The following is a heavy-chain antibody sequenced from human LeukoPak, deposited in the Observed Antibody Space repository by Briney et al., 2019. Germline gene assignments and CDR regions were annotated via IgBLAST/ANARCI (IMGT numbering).Heavy chain of an antibody. CDR1: GFTFSNFA. V-gene: IGHV3-48*02. CDR2: ISGSSRTI. CDR3: ARNEWADY. Sequence: GGSLRLSCEASGFTFSNFAMTWVRQAPGKGPEWVSYISGSSRTIYYADSVKGRFTISRDNAKNSLYLQMNSLRDEDTAVYYCARNEWADYWGQGTLVTVSS. J-gene: IGHJ4*02. D-gene: IGHD1-26*01.